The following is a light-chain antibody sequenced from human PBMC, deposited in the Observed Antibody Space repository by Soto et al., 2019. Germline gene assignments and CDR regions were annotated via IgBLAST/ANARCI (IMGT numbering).Light chain of an antibody. V-gene: IGKV3-11*01. CDR1: QSVSSY. CDR3: QQYHNWPIT. J-gene: IGKJ5*01. CDR2: DAS. Sequence: EIVLTQSPATLSLSPGGRATLSCRASQSVSSYLAWYQQKPGQAPRLLIYDASNRATGIPARFSGSGSGTDFTLAISSLHSEDSAVYYCQQYHNWPITFGQGTRLDI.